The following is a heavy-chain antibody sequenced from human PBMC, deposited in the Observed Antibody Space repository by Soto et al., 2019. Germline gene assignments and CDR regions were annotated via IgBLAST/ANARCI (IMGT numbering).Heavy chain of an antibody. D-gene: IGHD2-15*01. Sequence: AETLSLTCAVYGGSFIGYYCSCIRQPPWKWLEWIVEINHSGSTNYNPSLKSRVTISVDTSKNQFSLKLSSVTAADTAVYYCARRWSYYYYYGMDVWGQGTTVTVSS. V-gene: IGHV4-34*01. CDR3: ARRWSYYYYYGMDV. J-gene: IGHJ6*02. CDR2: INHSGST. CDR1: GGSFIGYY.